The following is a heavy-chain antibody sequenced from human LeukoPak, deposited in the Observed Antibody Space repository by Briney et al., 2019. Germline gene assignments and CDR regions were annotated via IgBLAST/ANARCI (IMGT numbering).Heavy chain of an antibody. D-gene: IGHD3-10*01. CDR3: ARSSGSRDRRAFDI. J-gene: IGHJ3*02. V-gene: IGHV3-21*01. Sequence: GGSLRLSCAASGFTFSSYSMNWVRQAPRKGLEWVSSISSSSSYIYYADSVKGRFTISRDNAKNSLYLQMNSLRAEDTAVYYCARSSGSRDRRAFDIWGQGTMVTVSS. CDR1: GFTFSSYS. CDR2: ISSSSSYI.